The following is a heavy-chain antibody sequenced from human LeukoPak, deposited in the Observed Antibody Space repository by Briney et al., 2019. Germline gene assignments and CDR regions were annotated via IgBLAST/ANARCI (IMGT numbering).Heavy chain of an antibody. J-gene: IGHJ6*02. CDR3: ARDRSYYYYGMDV. CDR2: ISASGDST. V-gene: IGHV3-23*01. Sequence: GGSLRLSCAASGFTFGSYGVSWVRQAPGKGLEWVSSISASGDSTYHADSVKGRFTISRDSSKNTLYLQMNSLRAEDTAVYYCARDRSYYYYGMDVWGQGTTVTVSS. CDR1: GFTFGSYG.